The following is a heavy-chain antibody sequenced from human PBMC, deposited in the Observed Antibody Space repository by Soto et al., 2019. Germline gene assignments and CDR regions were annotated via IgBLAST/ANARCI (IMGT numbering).Heavy chain of an antibody. V-gene: IGHV3-23*01. CDR2: ISGSDGKT. J-gene: IGHJ4*02. Sequence: DVQLWESGGGLVQPGGSLRLSCAASGFSFGSYALSWVRQAPGKGLEWVSTISGSDGKTFYADSVKGRFSISRYTSQSTLYLQMNSLRADDTAMYYCARWSYLDYWGQGTRVTVSS. CDR3: ARWSYLDY. CDR1: GFSFGSYA. D-gene: IGHD3-3*01.